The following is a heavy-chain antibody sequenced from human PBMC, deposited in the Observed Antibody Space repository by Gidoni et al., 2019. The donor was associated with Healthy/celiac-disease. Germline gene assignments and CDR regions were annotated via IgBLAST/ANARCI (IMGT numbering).Heavy chain of an antibody. J-gene: IGHJ4*02. Sequence: EVQLVESGGGLVQPGGSLRLSCAASGFTFSSYWMSWVRQAPGKGLEWVANIKQDGSEKYYVDSVKGRFTISRDNAKNSLYLQMNSLRAEDTAVYYCARDQAHSSGFAHLWGQGTLVTVSS. CDR1: GFTFSSYW. V-gene: IGHV3-7*01. CDR3: ARDQAHSSGFAHL. CDR2: IKQDGSEK. D-gene: IGHD6-19*01.